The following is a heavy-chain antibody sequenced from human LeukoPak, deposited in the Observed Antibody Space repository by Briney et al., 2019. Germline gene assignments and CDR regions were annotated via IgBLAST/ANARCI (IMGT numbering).Heavy chain of an antibody. Sequence: GGSLRLSCAASGFTFRDYYMSWIRQAPGKGLEWVSYITSGGTTIYYTDSVRGRFTISRDNAKNSLYLQMNSLRAEDTAVYYCARERRYYYDSSGYCDYWGQGTLVTVSS. D-gene: IGHD3-22*01. CDR3: ARERRYYYDSSGYCDY. V-gene: IGHV3-11*01. CDR1: GFTFRDYY. J-gene: IGHJ4*02. CDR2: ITSGGTTI.